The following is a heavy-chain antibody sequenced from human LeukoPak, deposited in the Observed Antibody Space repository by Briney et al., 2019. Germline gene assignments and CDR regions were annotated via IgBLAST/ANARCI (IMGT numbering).Heavy chain of an antibody. CDR1: GGTFSSYA. D-gene: IGHD3-10*01. J-gene: IGHJ4*02. CDR2: IIPIFGTA. CDR3: ARASVSYYGSGSCSDY. V-gene: IGHV1-69*13. Sequence: SVKVSCKASGGTFSSYAISWVRQAPGQGLEWMGGIIPIFGTANYAQKFQGRVTITADESTSTAYMELSSLRSEDTAVYCCARASVSYYGSGSCSDYWGQGTLVTVSS.